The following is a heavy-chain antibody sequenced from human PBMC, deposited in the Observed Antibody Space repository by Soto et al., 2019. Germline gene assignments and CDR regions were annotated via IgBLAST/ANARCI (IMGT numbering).Heavy chain of an antibody. CDR1: GGSMSEYF. Sequence: SETLSLTCSVSGGSMSEYFWSWIRQSPGKGLEWIGYIYYLGSTDYNPSLKSRVTISVDTSKRQFSLRLTSVTAADTAVYYCARDGYDGSGSPYPAYWGPGTQVTV. J-gene: IGHJ4*02. CDR2: IYYLGST. D-gene: IGHD3-10*01. V-gene: IGHV4-59*01. CDR3: ARDGYDGSGSPYPAY.